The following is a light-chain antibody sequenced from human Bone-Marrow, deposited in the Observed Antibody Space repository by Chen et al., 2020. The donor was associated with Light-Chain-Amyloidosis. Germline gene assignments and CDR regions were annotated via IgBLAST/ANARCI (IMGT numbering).Light chain of an antibody. J-gene: IGKJ5*01. CDR3: MQHLQSPIT. Sequence: DIVMTQSPLSLPVTPGEPASISCRSSQSLLHSNGYNYLDWYVQKPGQSPQLLIYLGSNRASGGPYRFSGSGSGTDITLKISRVEAEDVGVYYCMQHLQSPITSRQGTRQEIK. CDR2: LGS. V-gene: IGKV2-28*01. CDR1: QSLLHSNGYNY.